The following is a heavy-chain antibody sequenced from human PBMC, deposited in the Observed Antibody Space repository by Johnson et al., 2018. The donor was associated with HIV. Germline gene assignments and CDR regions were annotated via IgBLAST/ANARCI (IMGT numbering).Heavy chain of an antibody. D-gene: IGHD5-18*01. CDR3: ARGVRNSYGYLLGTFDI. J-gene: IGHJ3*02. Sequence: VQLVESGGGVVRPGGSLRLSCEASGFTFDDYGMSWVRQAPGKGLEWVSGINWNGGSTGYADSGKGRLTISRDNAKNTLYMQMNSLNAEDTAVYYSARGVRNSYGYLLGTFDIWGQGTMVTVS. V-gene: IGHV3-20*04. CDR1: GFTFDDYG. CDR2: INWNGGST.